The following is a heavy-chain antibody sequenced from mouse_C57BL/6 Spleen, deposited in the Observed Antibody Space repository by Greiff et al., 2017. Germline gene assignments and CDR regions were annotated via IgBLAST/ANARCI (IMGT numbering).Heavy chain of an antibody. J-gene: IGHJ2*01. D-gene: IGHD1-1*01. V-gene: IGHV1-52*01. CDR1: GYTFTSYW. CDR2: IDPSDSET. CDR3: ARNYYGSSGDY. Sequence: QVQLQQPGAELVRPGSSVKLSCKASGYTFTSYWMHWVKQRPIQGLEWIGNIDPSDSETHYNQKFKDKATLTVDKSSSTAYMQLSSLTSEDSAVYYCARNYYGSSGDYGGQGTTLTVSS.